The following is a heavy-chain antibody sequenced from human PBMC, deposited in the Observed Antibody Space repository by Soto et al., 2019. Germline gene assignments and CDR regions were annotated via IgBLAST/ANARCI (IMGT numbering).Heavy chain of an antibody. Sequence: LRLSCAASGFTFSSYDIHWVRQAPGKGLEWVAVISSDGSNKYYADSVKGRFTISRDNSKNTLYLQMNSLRAEDTAVYYCAKGSYSGTYSDFDYWGQGTLVTVSS. V-gene: IGHV3-30*18. J-gene: IGHJ4*02. CDR1: GFTFSSYD. CDR2: ISSDGSNK. CDR3: AKGSYSGTYSDFDY. D-gene: IGHD1-26*01.